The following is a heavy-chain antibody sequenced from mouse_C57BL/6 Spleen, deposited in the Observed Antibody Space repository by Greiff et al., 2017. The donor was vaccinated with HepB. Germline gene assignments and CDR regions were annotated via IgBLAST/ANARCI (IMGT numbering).Heavy chain of an antibody. CDR2: IYPGDGDT. D-gene: IGHD2-2*01. V-gene: IGHV1-80*01. Sequence: QVQLQQSGAELVKPGASVKISCKASGYAFSSYWMNWVKQRPGKGLEWIGQIYPGDGDTNYNGKFKGKATLTADKSSSTAYMQLSSLTSEDSAVYFCARTATMVTHWYFDVWGTGTTVTVSS. J-gene: IGHJ1*03. CDR1: GYAFSSYW. CDR3: ARTATMVTHWYFDV.